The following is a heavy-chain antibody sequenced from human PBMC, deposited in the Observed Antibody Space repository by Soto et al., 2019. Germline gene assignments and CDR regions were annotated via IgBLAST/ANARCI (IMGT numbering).Heavy chain of an antibody. D-gene: IGHD6-19*01. J-gene: IGHJ3*02. Sequence: GESLKISCAASGFTFSSYSMNWVRQAPGKGLEWVSSISSSSSYIYYADSVKGRFTISRDNAKNSLYLQMNSLRAEDTAVYYCARENSSGWYDAFDIWGQGTMVTVSS. V-gene: IGHV3-21*01. CDR3: ARENSSGWYDAFDI. CDR2: ISSSSSYI. CDR1: GFTFSSYS.